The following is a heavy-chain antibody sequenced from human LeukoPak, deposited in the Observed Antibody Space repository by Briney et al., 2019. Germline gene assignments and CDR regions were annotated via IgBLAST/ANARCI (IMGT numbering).Heavy chain of an antibody. CDR3: ARDWELLPEGYYYYMDV. D-gene: IGHD1-26*01. J-gene: IGHJ6*03. V-gene: IGHV4-39*02. CDR1: GGSISSSSYY. CDR2: IYYSGST. Sequence: PSETLSLTCTVSGGSISSSSYYWGWIRQPPGKGLEWIGSIYYSGSTYYNPSLKSRVTISVDTSKNQFSLKLSSVTAADTALYYCARDWELLPEGYYYYMDVWGKGTTVTVSS.